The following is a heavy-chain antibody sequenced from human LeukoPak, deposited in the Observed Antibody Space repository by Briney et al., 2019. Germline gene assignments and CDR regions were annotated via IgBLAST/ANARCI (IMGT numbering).Heavy chain of an antibody. J-gene: IGHJ3*02. V-gene: IGHV4-39*07. CDR3: ARQTYYYDSSGYYNAFDI. D-gene: IGHD3-22*01. CDR1: GGSISSSSYY. CDR2: IYYSGST. Sequence: SETLSLTCTVSGGSISSSSYYWGWIRQPPGKGLEWIGSIYYSGSTYYNPSLKSRVTISVDRSKNQFSLKLSSVTAAGTAVYYCARQTYYYDSSGYYNAFDIWGQGTMVTVPS.